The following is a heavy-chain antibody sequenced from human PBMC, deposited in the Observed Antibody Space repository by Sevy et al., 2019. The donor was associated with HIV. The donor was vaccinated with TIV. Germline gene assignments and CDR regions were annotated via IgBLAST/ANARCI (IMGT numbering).Heavy chain of an antibody. J-gene: IGHJ6*02. CDR1: GGTFSFYG. V-gene: IGHV1-69*13. Sequence: ASVKVSCKASGGTFSFYGISWVRQAPGQGLEWIAGIIPIIGTTKYAQKFQGRVTITADESTSTAYMELSSLRSEDTAVYYCARGGPDDILTHYGMDVWGQGTTVTVSS. D-gene: IGHD3-9*01. CDR2: IIPIIGTT. CDR3: ARGGPDDILTHYGMDV.